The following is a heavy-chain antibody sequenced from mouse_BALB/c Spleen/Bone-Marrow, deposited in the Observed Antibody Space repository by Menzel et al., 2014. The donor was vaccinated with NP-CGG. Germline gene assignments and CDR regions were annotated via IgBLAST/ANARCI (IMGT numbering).Heavy chain of an antibody. CDR1: GYTFTSYW. D-gene: IGHD2-3*01. J-gene: IGHJ3*01. V-gene: IGHV1S81*02. Sequence: LVESGAELVKPGASVKLSCKASGYTFTSYWIHWVKLRPGQGLEWIGEINPSNGRTNYSEKFKNKATLTVDKSSSTAYIQLSSLTSEDSAVYYCARYDGPAWFAYWGQGTLVTVSA. CDR2: INPSNGRT. CDR3: ARYDGPAWFAY.